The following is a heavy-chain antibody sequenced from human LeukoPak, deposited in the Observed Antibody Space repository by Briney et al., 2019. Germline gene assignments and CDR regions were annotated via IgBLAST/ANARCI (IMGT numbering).Heavy chain of an antibody. CDR1: GGSISSYY. V-gene: IGHV4-59*01. CDR2: IYYSGST. J-gene: IGHJ4*02. Sequence: SETLSLTCTVSGGSISSYYWSWIRQPPGKGLEWIGYIYYSGSTNYNPSLKSRVTISVDTSKNQFSLKLSSVTAADTAVYYCARLEISCGYVYYFDYWGQGTLVTVSS. D-gene: IGHD3-22*01. CDR3: ARLEISCGYVYYFDY.